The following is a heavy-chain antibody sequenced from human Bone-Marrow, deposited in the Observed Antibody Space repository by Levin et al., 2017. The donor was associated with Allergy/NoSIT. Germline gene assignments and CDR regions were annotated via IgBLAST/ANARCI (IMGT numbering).Heavy chain of an antibody. CDR1: GGTFSSYA. Sequence: KISCQASGGTFSSYAISWVRQAPGQGLEWMGGIIPIFGTANYAQKFQGRVTITADESTSTAYMELSSLRSEDTAVYYCASQCGGDCYSDYWGQGTLVTVSS. V-gene: IGHV1-69*01. CDR2: IIPIFGTA. D-gene: IGHD2-21*02. J-gene: IGHJ4*02. CDR3: ASQCGGDCYSDY.